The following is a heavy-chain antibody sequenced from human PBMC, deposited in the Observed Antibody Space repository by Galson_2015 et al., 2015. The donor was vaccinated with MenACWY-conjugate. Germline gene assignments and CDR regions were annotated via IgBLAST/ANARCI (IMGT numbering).Heavy chain of an antibody. Sequence: SLRLSCAASGFTFSSYGMHWVRQAPGKGLEWVAVISYDGSNKYYADSVKGRFTISRDNAKNSLYLQMNSLRAEDTAVYYCASMYCGGDCGNFDYWGQGTLVTVSS. V-gene: IGHV3-30*03. J-gene: IGHJ4*02. D-gene: IGHD2-21*02. CDR1: GFTFSSYG. CDR2: ISYDGSNK. CDR3: ASMYCGGDCGNFDY.